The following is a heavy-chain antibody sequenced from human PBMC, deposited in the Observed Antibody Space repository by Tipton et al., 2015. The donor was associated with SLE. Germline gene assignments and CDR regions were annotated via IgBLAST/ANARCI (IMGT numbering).Heavy chain of an antibody. D-gene: IGHD3-9*01. CDR2: VSPSGGT. CDR3: ARDKWGEYTASTGYFWSFDP. Sequence: TLSLTCTVSGGSLNNHFCSWIRQSAGKGLEWIGRVSPSGGTNYNPSLNSRVTMSVDTSRNQFSLNLSSLTAADTAVYFCARDKWGEYTASTGYFWSFDPWGQGIPVTVSS. V-gene: IGHV4-4*07. CDR1: GGSLNNHF. J-gene: IGHJ5*02.